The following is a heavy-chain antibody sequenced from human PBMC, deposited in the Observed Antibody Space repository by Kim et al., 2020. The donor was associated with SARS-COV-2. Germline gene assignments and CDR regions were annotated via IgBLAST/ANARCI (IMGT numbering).Heavy chain of an antibody. J-gene: IGHJ6*02. CDR3: ARDQDYDILTGYSPPLLLVSPRVGDYGMDV. CDR1: GYTFTSYY. D-gene: IGHD3-9*01. V-gene: IGHV1-46*01. CDR2: INPSGGST. Sequence: ASVKVSCKASGYTFTSYYMHWVRQAPGQGLEWMGIINPSGGSTSYAQKFQGRVTMTRDTSTSTVYMELSSLRSEDTAVYYCARDQDYDILTGYSPPLLLVSPRVGDYGMDVWGQGTTVTVSS.